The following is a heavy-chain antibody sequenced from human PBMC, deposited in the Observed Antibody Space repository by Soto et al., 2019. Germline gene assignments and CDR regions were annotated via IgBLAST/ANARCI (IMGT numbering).Heavy chain of an antibody. CDR2: ISGSGGST. CDR1: GFTFSSYA. V-gene: IGHV3-23*01. CDR3: AKAGFMIVVVTNFDY. D-gene: IGHD3-22*01. J-gene: IGHJ4*02. Sequence: PGGSLRLSCAASGFTFSSYAMSWVRQAPGKGLEWVSAISGSGGSTYYADSVKGRFTISRDNSKNTLYLQMNSLRAEDTAVYYCAKAGFMIVVVTNFDYWGQGTLVTVSS.